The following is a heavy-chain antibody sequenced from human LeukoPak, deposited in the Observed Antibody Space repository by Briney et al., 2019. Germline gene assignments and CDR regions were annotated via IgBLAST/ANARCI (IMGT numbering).Heavy chain of an antibody. CDR1: GGSISSGDYS. Sequence: SETLSLTCAVSGGSISSGDYSWNWIRQPPGKGLEWIGYIYHTGSTYYNPSLKSRVTISVDTSKNQFSLRLSSVTAADTAVYYCARLQYCSGTSCYWFDPWGQGTLVTVSS. J-gene: IGHJ5*02. V-gene: IGHV4-30-2*01. CDR3: ARLQYCSGTSCYWFDP. CDR2: IYHTGST. D-gene: IGHD2-2*01.